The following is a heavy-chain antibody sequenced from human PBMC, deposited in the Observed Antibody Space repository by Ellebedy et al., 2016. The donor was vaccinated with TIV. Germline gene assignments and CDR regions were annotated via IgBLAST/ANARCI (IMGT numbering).Heavy chain of an antibody. CDR3: VKAWHSSSWYSNWFDP. Sequence: GESLKISCSVSGFTFSSYAMHWVRQAPGKGLQYVSAISSNGVTTDYADSVEGRFTTSRDNSKNTLYLQMRSLRPEDTAVYYCVKAWHSSSWYSNWFDPWGQGTLVIVSS. CDR2: ISSNGVTT. CDR1: GFTFSSYA. D-gene: IGHD6-13*01. V-gene: IGHV3-64D*09. J-gene: IGHJ5*02.